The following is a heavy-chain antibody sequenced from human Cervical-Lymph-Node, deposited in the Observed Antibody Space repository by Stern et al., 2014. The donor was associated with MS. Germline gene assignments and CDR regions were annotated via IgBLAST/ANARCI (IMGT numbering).Heavy chain of an antibody. J-gene: IGHJ4*02. Sequence: QDQLVQSGAEVKKPGASVKVSCKASGYSFTDYYMHWVRQAPGQGLEWMGRINPQSGTTNYAQKLQGRVTMTRDTSTSTVFMELNSLRSDDTAVYYCTRDSYDFWRGPPQFWGQGTLVTVSS. CDR3: TRDSYDFWRGPPQF. D-gene: IGHD3-3*01. CDR2: INPQSGTT. CDR1: GYSFTDYY. V-gene: IGHV1-2*06.